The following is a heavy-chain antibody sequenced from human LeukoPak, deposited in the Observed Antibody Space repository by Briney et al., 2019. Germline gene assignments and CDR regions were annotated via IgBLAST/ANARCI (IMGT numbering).Heavy chain of an antibody. Sequence: ASVKVSWKASGFTFTGHYMHWMRQAPGQGLEWMGWINPNSGGTNYAQKFQGRVTMTRDTSISTAYMELSRLRSDDTAVYFCARGIAARYWGQGTLVTVSS. V-gene: IGHV1-2*02. CDR3: ARGIAARY. J-gene: IGHJ4*02. D-gene: IGHD6-13*01. CDR2: INPNSGGT. CDR1: GFTFTGHY.